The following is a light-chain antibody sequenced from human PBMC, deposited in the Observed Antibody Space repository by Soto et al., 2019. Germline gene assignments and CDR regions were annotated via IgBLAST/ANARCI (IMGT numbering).Light chain of an antibody. CDR1: QSLSTS. CDR3: QQRSGWPRIFT. J-gene: IGKJ3*01. CDR2: DAS. Sequence: EIVLTQSPATLSLSPGETATLSCRASQSLSTSLAWYQQKPGQAPRLLIYDASNRATGIPARFSGSGSGTDFTLTISSLEPEDFAVYYCQQRSGWPRIFTFGPGTKVDFK. V-gene: IGKV3-11*01.